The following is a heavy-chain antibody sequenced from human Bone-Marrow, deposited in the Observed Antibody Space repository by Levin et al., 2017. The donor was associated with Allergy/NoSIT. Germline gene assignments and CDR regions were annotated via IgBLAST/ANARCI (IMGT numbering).Heavy chain of an antibody. J-gene: IGHJ6*02. CDR1: GFTFSSYG. CDR2: IWYDGSNK. V-gene: IGHV3-33*01. Sequence: GGSLRLSCAASGFTFSSYGMHWVRQAPGKGLEWVAVIWYDGSNKYYADSVKGRFTISRDNSKNTLYLQMNSLRAEDTAVYYCARDEKVVAATRVFYYYGMDVWGQGTTVTVSS. D-gene: IGHD2-15*01. CDR3: ARDEKVVAATRVFYYYGMDV.